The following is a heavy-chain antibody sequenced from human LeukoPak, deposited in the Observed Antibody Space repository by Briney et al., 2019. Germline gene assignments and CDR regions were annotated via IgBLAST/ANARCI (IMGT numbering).Heavy chain of an antibody. J-gene: IGHJ4*02. CDR3: AKRPSDYGDYVSYFDY. D-gene: IGHD4-17*01. V-gene: IGHV3-30*18. Sequence: GGSLRLSCAASGFSFISYGMHWVRRAPGKGLEWVGVISDDGRSKDYADSVKGRFTISRDNSKDTLYLQMNSLRDEDTAVYCCAKRPSDYGDYVSYFDYWGQGTLVTVSS. CDR1: GFSFISYG. CDR2: ISDDGRSK.